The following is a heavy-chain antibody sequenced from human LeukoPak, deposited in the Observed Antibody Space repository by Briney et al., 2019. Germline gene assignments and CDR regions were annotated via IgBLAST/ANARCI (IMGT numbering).Heavy chain of an antibody. Sequence: PSETLSLTCTVSGGSMSSYYWNWVRQPPGSGLEWIGNIYSSGSTDYNPSLKSRVTISLDTSKFQFSLRLNSVTAADTAVYYCARADPNASGYFYRFNWFDPWGQGTLVTVSS. J-gene: IGHJ5*02. V-gene: IGHV4-59*01. CDR3: ARADPNASGYFYRFNWFDP. CDR1: GGSMSSYY. D-gene: IGHD3-10*01. CDR2: IYSSGST.